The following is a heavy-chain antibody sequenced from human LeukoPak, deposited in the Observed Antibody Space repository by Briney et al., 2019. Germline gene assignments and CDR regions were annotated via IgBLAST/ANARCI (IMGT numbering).Heavy chain of an antibody. Sequence: SETLSLTCTVSNGSMTNNYWSWIRQPPGKGLEWIGYVYSSGSTIYIPSLKSRVTISIDTSKNQFSLKLSSVTAADTAVYYCARGVHGDQDYWGQGTLVTVSS. V-gene: IGHV4-4*08. J-gene: IGHJ4*02. CDR2: VYSSGST. CDR1: NGSMTNNY. CDR3: ARGVHGDQDY. D-gene: IGHD4-17*01.